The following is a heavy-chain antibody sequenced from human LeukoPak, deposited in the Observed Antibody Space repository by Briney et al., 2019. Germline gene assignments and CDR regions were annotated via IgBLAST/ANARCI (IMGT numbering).Heavy chain of an antibody. V-gene: IGHV3-30-3*01. Sequence: PGGSLRLSCAASGFTFSSYAMHWVRQAPGKGLEWVAVISYDGNNKYYADSVKGRFTISRDNSKNTLYLQMNSLRAEDTAVYYCARAFRDVIFDYWGQGTLVTVSS. D-gene: IGHD5-24*01. CDR3: ARAFRDVIFDY. CDR1: GFTFSSYA. CDR2: ISYDGNNK. J-gene: IGHJ4*02.